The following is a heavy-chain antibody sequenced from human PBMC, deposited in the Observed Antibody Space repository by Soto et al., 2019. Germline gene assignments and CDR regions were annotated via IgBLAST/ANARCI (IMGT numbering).Heavy chain of an antibody. CDR3: ARRGDDFYAMDV. CDR2: IYPGDSDT. J-gene: IGHJ6*02. Sequence: GESLKISCKGSGYSFTTYWIAWVRQMPGKGLEWMGIIYPGDSDTRYNPSFQGQVTISADKSITTAYLQLNNLKASDTAMYYCARRGDDFYAMDVWGQGTTVTVSS. D-gene: IGHD3-3*01. CDR1: GYSFTTYW. V-gene: IGHV5-51*01.